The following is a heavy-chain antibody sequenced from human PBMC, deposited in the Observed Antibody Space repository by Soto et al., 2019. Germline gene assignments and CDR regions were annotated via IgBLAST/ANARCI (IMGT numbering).Heavy chain of an antibody. CDR2: INHSGST. Sequence: QVQLQQWGAGLLKPSETLSLTCAVYGGSFSGYYWSWIRQPPGKGLEWIGEINHSGSTNYNPSLKSRVTISVDTSKNQFSLKLSSVTAADTAVYYCARGPRGYTLDYLGQGTLVTVSS. D-gene: IGHD5-18*01. V-gene: IGHV4-34*01. CDR3: ARGPRGYTLDY. CDR1: GGSFSGYY. J-gene: IGHJ4*02.